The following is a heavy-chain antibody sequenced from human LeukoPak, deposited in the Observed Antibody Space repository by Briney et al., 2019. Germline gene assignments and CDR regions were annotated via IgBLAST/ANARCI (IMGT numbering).Heavy chain of an antibody. CDR1: GYSISGGYY. J-gene: IGHJ3*01. CDR3: AIMGVSYYYDSSTYYPVAFDV. D-gene: IGHD3-22*01. CDR2: IFHSGSI. Sequence: PSETLSLTCGVSGYSISGGYYWGWIRQSPGKGLEWIATIFHSGSIYYNPSLKSRVSLSVDTSKNQFSLKLNSVTAADTAVYYCAIMGVSYYYDSSTYYPVAFDVWGQGTMVTVSS. V-gene: IGHV4-38-2*01.